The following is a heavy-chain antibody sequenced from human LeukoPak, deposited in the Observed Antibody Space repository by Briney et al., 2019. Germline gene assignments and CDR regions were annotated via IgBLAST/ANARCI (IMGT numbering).Heavy chain of an antibody. D-gene: IGHD3-10*01. V-gene: IGHV4-61*02. CDR1: GGSISSGSYY. Sequence: SETLSLTCTVSGGSISSGSYYWSWIRHPPGKGLEWIGRIYTSGSTNYNPSLKSRVTISVDTSKNQFSLKLSSVTAADTAVYYCARGGDYYGSGSYFNYYYYYYMDVWGKGTTVTISS. J-gene: IGHJ6*03. CDR2: IYTSGST. CDR3: ARGGDYYGSGSYFNYYYYYYMDV.